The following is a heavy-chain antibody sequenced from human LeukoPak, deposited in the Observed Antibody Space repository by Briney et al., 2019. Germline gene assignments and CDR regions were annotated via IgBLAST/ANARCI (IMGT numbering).Heavy chain of an antibody. CDR2: ISGSGGST. Sequence: PEGSLRLSCAASGFTFSSYSMNWVRQAPGKGLEWVSAISGSGGSTYYADSVKGRFTISRDNSKNTLYLQMNSLRAEDTAVYYCAKDSGGRGVIMLYYYYGMDVWGQGTTVTVSS. J-gene: IGHJ6*02. V-gene: IGHV3-23*01. CDR1: GFTFSSYS. CDR3: AKDSGGRGVIMLYYYYGMDV. D-gene: IGHD3-10*01.